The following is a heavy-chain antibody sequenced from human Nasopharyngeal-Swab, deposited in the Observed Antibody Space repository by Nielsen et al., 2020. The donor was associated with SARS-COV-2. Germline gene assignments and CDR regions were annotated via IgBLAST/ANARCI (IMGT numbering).Heavy chain of an antibody. CDR1: GFTFSSYW. D-gene: IGHD1-14*01. Sequence: GGSLRLSCVASGFTFSSYWMQWVRQPPGQGLEWVARINSDGRTKDHADSLQGRFTIARDNAKNEVYLQLNGLSDEDTAVYYCGRAGSYRIDYWGQGTLVTVSS. J-gene: IGHJ4*02. CDR2: INSDGRTK. CDR3: GRAGSYRIDY. V-gene: IGHV3-74*01.